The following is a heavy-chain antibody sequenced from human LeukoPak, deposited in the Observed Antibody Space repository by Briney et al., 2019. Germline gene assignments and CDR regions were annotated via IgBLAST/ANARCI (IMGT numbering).Heavy chain of an antibody. V-gene: IGHV4-34*01. D-gene: IGHD3-9*01. CDR2: INHSGST. J-gene: IGHJ4*02. Sequence: SETLSLTCAVYGGSFSGYYWSWIRQPPGKGLEWIGEINHSGSTNYNPSLKSRVTISVDTSKSQFSLKLSSVTAADTAVYYCARCPTRLVISHAIDYWGQGTLVTVSS. CDR3: ARCPTRLVISHAIDY. CDR1: GGSFSGYY.